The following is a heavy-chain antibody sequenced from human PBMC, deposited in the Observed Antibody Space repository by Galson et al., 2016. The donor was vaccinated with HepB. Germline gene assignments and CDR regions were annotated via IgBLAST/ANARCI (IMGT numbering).Heavy chain of an antibody. CDR1: GFTFRSCA. J-gene: IGHJ4*02. V-gene: IGHV3-23*01. Sequence: SLRLSCAASGFTFRSCAMSWVRQAPGKGLEWVSSISGTGGNTYYADSVKGRFTVSRDNSKNTLYLLMNSLRDEDTALYYCAKGRSNWSYGDFWGQGTLVTVSS. D-gene: IGHD1-7*01. CDR3: AKGRSNWSYGDF. CDR2: ISGTGGNT.